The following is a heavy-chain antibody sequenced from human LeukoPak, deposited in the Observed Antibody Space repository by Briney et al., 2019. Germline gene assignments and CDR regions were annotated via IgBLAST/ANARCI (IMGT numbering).Heavy chain of an antibody. V-gene: IGHV3-23*01. J-gene: IGHJ4*02. CDR1: GFTFSSYA. CDR2: ISGSGGST. Sequence: GGSLLLSCAASGFTFSSYAMSWVRQAPGKGLEWVSGISGSGGSTYYADSVKGRFTISRDNSKNTLYLQMNSLRAEDTAVYYCAKGRYYDSSGVHDYWGQGTLVTVSS. D-gene: IGHD3-22*01. CDR3: AKGRYYDSSGVHDY.